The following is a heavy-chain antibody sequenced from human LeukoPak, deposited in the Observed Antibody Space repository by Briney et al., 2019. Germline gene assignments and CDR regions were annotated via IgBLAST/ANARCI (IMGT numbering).Heavy chain of an antibody. CDR3: ARVVTTGYGMDV. J-gene: IGHJ6*02. CDR1: GYRFSTYW. V-gene: IGHV5-51*06. D-gene: IGHD1-1*01. Sequence: GESLKISCKGSGYRFSTYWIGWVRPMPGKGLEWMGIMNPDDSETRYRPSFQGQVTISADKSISTAYLQWRSLKASDTAIYYCARVVTTGYGMDVWGQGTTVTVSS. CDR2: MNPDDSET.